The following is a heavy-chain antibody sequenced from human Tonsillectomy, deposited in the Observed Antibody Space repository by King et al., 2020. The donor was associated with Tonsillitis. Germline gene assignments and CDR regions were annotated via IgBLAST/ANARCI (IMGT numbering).Heavy chain of an antibody. CDR3: ANGKELDSTGPLDY. V-gene: IGHV3-43*02. J-gene: IGHJ4*02. Sequence: QLVQSGGGVVQPGGSLRLSCAASGFNFDDYAMHWVRQAPGKGLEWVSLISGDGGSTYYVDSVKGRFTISRDNSKNSLYLQMNSLRTEDTALYYCANGKELDSTGPLDYWGQGTLVTVSS. D-gene: IGHD3-22*01. CDR2: ISGDGGST. CDR1: GFNFDDYA.